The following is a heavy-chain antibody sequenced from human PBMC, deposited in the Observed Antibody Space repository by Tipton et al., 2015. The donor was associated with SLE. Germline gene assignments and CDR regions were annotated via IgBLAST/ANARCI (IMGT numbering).Heavy chain of an antibody. CDR2: INPSGGST. J-gene: IGHJ4*02. CDR1: AYSFTKYD. Sequence: QLVQSGAEGKKPGASVKVSCRTSAYSFTKYDIIWVRQAPGQGLEWMGIINPSGGSTSYALKFQGRVTMTRDTSTSTVYMELSSLRSDDTAVYYCARDWQQLPFDYWGQGTLVTVSS. CDR3: ARDWQQLPFDY. V-gene: IGHV1-46*01. D-gene: IGHD6-13*01.